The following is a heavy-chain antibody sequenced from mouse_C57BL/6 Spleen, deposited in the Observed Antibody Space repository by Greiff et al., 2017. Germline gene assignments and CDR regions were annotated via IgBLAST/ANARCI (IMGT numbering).Heavy chain of an antibody. J-gene: IGHJ1*03. CDR2: INPNNGGT. Sequence: EVQLQQSGPELVKPGASVKMSCKASGYTFTDYNMHWVKQSHGKSLEWIGYINPNNGGTSYNQKFKGKATLTVNKSSNTAYMELRSLTSEDSAVYSCASLPYYYGSSPGYFDVWGTGTTVTVSS. CDR1: GYTFTDYN. D-gene: IGHD1-1*01. CDR3: ASLPYYYGSSPGYFDV. V-gene: IGHV1-22*01.